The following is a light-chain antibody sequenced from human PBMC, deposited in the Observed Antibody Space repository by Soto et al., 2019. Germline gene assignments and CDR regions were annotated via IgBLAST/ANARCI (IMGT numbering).Light chain of an antibody. Sequence: QSVLTQPASVSGSPGQSITISCTGTSSDVGGYNYVSWFQQHPGKAPKLMIYEVSNRASGVSSRFSGSKSGNTASLTISGLQADDEADYYCSSYISSGVVFGGGTKLTVL. CDR3: SSYISSGVV. J-gene: IGLJ2*01. CDR1: SSDVGGYNY. V-gene: IGLV2-14*03. CDR2: EVS.